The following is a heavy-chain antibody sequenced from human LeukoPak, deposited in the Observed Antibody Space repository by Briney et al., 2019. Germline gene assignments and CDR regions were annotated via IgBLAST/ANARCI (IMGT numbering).Heavy chain of an antibody. CDR1: GGSISNSGYY. D-gene: IGHD3-10*01. Sequence: SETLSLTCTVSGGSISNSGYYWSWIRQHPGKGLEWIGYIFDSGTLQYNPSLKSRVTISVDTSQNQFSLKLSSVTAADTAVYYCARLPVEVRGVTYYFDYWGQGTLVTVSS. V-gene: IGHV4-31*03. CDR3: ARLPVEVRGVTYYFDY. CDR2: IFDSGTL. J-gene: IGHJ4*02.